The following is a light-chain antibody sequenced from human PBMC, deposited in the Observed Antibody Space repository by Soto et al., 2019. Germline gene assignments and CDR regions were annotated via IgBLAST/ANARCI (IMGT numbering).Light chain of an antibody. CDR2: EVS. Sequence: QSALTQPASVSGSPGQSITISWTGTSSDVGGYNYVSWYQQHPGTAPKLMIYEVSNRPSGVSDRFSGSRSGNTASLTISGLQAEDESDYYCISYTSSSTWVFGGGTKVTVL. J-gene: IGLJ3*02. V-gene: IGLV2-14*01. CDR1: SSDVGGYNY. CDR3: ISYTSSSTWV.